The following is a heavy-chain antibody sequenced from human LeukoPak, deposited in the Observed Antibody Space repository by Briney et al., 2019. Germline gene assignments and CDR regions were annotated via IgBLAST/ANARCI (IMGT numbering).Heavy chain of an antibody. V-gene: IGHV1-69*13. D-gene: IGHD5-18*01. CDR3: ATRGNTAMAPDAYYYYYYGMDV. J-gene: IGHJ6*02. CDR2: IIPIFGTA. Sequence: SVKVSCKASGGTFSSYAISWVRQAPGQGLEWMGGIIPIFGTANYAQKFQGRVTITADESTSTAYMELSSLRSEDTAVYYCATRGNTAMAPDAYYYYYYGMDVWGQGTTVTVSS. CDR1: GGTFSSYA.